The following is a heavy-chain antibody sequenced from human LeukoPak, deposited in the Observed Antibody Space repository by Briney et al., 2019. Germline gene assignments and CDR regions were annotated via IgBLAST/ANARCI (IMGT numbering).Heavy chain of an antibody. CDR2: IYYSGST. CDR3: ARTIAAAGTSYYYYYYMDV. V-gene: IGHV4-39*07. J-gene: IGHJ6*03. D-gene: IGHD6-13*01. CDR1: GGSISSSSYY. Sequence: SETLSLTCTVSGGSISSSSYYWGWIRQPPGKGLEWIGSIYYSGSTYYNPSLKSRVTISVDTSKNQFSLKLSSVTAADTAVYYCARTIAAAGTSYYYYYYMDVWGKGTTVTVSS.